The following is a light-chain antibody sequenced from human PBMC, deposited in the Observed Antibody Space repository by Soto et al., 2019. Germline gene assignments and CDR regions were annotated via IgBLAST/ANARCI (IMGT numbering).Light chain of an antibody. V-gene: IGLV2-8*01. J-gene: IGLJ2*01. CDR1: NSDVGAYNF. Sequence: QSVLTQPPFASGSPGQSVTISCTGTNSDVGAYNFVSWYQQHPGKAPKLMIYEVSKRPSGVVDRFSGSKSGSTASLTVSGLQAEDEADYYCSSYAGSNNLIFGGGTKVTVL. CDR3: SSYAGSNNLI. CDR2: EVS.